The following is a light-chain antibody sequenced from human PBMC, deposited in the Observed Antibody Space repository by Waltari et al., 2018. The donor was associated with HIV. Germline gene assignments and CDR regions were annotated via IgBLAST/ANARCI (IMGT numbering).Light chain of an antibody. CDR1: QSVSSY. Sequence: EIVLTQSPATLSLSPGERATLSCRASQSVSSYLAWYQQKPGQAPRLLIYDASNMATGIPGRFSGSGSGTDFTLTISSLDPEDFAVYYCQQRSNWPTWTFGQGTKVEIK. J-gene: IGKJ1*01. CDR3: QQRSNWPTWT. V-gene: IGKV3-11*01. CDR2: DAS.